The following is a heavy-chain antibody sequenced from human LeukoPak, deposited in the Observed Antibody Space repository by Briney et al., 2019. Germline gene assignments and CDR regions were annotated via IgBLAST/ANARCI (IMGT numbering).Heavy chain of an antibody. D-gene: IGHD3-22*01. J-gene: IGHJ4*02. CDR2: IYPGDSDT. Sequence: PGGSLKIPCKGSGYSFTNYSIGWVGQIPGKGLEWMGIIYPGDSDTRYSPSFQGQVTISADKSISTAYLQWSSLKASDTAMYYCARSDYYDSSVRYWGQGTLVTVSS. V-gene: IGHV5-51*01. CDR1: GYSFTNYS. CDR3: ARSDYYDSSVRY.